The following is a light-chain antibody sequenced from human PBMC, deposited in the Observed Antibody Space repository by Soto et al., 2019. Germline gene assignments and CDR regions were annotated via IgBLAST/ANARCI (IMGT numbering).Light chain of an antibody. Sequence: QSVLAQPASVSGSPGQSITISCTGTSSDVGHYDFVSWYQQHPGKAPKLMIYEVSNRPSGVSNRFSGSKSGNTASLTISGLQAEEEADYYCSSYTSSSTLVFGPGTKVTVL. CDR2: EVS. J-gene: IGLJ1*01. CDR1: SSDVGHYDF. CDR3: SSYTSSSTLV. V-gene: IGLV2-14*01.